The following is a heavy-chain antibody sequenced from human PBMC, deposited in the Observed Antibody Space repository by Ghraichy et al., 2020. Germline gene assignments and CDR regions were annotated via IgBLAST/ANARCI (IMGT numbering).Heavy chain of an antibody. D-gene: IGHD6-13*01. CDR3: ARVGEATGHIGAAGDNWIDP. CDR2: INSDGSST. Sequence: GESLNISCAASGFTFRNYWMHWVRQTPGKGLVWVSRINSDGSSTTYADSVKGRFTISRDNAKNTLYVEMNSLRAEDTAVHYCARVGEATGHIGAAGDNWIDPWGQGTLVTVSS. J-gene: IGHJ5*02. CDR1: GFTFRNYW. V-gene: IGHV3-74*01.